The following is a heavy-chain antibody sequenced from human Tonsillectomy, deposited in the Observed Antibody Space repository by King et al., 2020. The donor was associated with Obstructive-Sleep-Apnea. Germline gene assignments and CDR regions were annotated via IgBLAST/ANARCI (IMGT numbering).Heavy chain of an antibody. D-gene: IGHD3-22*01. CDR3: AGGTFYYDTTNYPHPRYFDY. Sequence: QVQLMQSGAEVKKPGSSVKVSCKASGVAFSSYAISWVRQAPGQGLEWMGVIIPILGIVNNVQKFQGRVTISADKSTSTAYMELSSLTSEDTAVYYCAGGTFYYDTTNYPHPRYFDYWGQGTLVTVSS. CDR1: GVAFSSYA. J-gene: IGHJ4*02. CDR2: IIPILGIV. V-gene: IGHV1-69*04.